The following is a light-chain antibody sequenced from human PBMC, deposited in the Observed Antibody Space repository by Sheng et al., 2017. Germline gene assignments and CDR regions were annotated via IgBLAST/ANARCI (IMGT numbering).Light chain of an antibody. CDR1: QSVSSN. J-gene: IGKJ4*01. V-gene: IGKV3-15*01. CDR2: GAS. CDR3: QHYNNRPLI. Sequence: EIVMTQSPVSLSVSPGERATLSCRASQSVSSNLAWYQQKPGQAPRLLIHGASTRAPGIPARFTGSGSGTEFTLTISILQSEDFAVYYCQHYNNRPLIFGGGTKVEIQ.